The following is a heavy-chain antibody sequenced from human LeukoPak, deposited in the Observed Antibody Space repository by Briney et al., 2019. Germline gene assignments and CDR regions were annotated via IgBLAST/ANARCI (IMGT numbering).Heavy chain of an antibody. CDR3: ASLRYSGYDVDY. Sequence: GGSLRLSCAASGFTFSSYSMNWVRQAPGKVLEWVSSISSTTNYIYYADSVRGRFTISRDNAKNSLYLQMNSLRAEDTAVYYCASLRYSGYDVDYWGQGTLVTVSS. CDR2: ISSTTNYI. V-gene: IGHV3-21*01. CDR1: GFTFSSYS. D-gene: IGHD5-12*01. J-gene: IGHJ4*02.